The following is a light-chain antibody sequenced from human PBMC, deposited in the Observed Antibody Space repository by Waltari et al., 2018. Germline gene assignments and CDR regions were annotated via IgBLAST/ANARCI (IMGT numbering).Light chain of an antibody. J-gene: IGKJ5*01. Sequence: DIQMIQSPSSLSASEGDRVTITCRASQNISSYLNWYPQKPGKAPKLLIYAASSLQSGVPSRFSGSGSGTEFTLTISSLQPEDFATYYCQQSYSTPITFGQGTRLEIK. CDR1: QNISSY. CDR3: QQSYSTPIT. CDR2: AAS. V-gene: IGKV1-39*01.